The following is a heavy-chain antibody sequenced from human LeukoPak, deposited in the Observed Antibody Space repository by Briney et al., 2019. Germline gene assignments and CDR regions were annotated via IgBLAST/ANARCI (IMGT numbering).Heavy chain of an antibody. Sequence: ASVKVSCKASGYTFTGYYMHWVRQAPGQGLEWMGWINPNSGGTNYAQKFQGRVTMTRDTSISTAYMELSRLRSDDTAVYYCASGDRVTMLRGGNIGYFDYWGQGTLVTVSS. CDR3: ASGDRVTMLRGGNIGYFDY. D-gene: IGHD3-10*01. CDR2: INPNSGGT. V-gene: IGHV1-2*02. J-gene: IGHJ4*02. CDR1: GYTFTGYY.